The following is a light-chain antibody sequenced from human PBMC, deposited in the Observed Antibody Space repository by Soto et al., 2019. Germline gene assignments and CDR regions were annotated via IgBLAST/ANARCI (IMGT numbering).Light chain of an antibody. Sequence: EIVMTQSPATLSVSPGERATLSCRASQSVSSNLAWYQQKPGQAPRLLILGASTRATGIPDRFSGTGSGTEFTLTIRSLQSEDFAVYHCQQYDTWPRTTFGQGTRLEIK. CDR2: GAS. CDR1: QSVSSN. J-gene: IGKJ5*01. CDR3: QQYDTWPRTT. V-gene: IGKV3-15*01.